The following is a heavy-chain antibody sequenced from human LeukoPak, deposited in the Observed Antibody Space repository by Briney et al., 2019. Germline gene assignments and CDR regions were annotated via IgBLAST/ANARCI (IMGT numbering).Heavy chain of an antibody. Sequence: PSETLSLTCTVSGGSISSSGYYWGWIRQPPGKGLEWIGSIYYSGSTYYNPSLKSRVTISVDTSKNQFSLKLSSVTAADTAVYYCARELLCSGGSCYFDYWGQGTLVTVSS. CDR2: IYYSGST. CDR1: GGSISSSGYY. J-gene: IGHJ4*02. CDR3: ARELLCSGGSCYFDY. D-gene: IGHD2-15*01. V-gene: IGHV4-39*02.